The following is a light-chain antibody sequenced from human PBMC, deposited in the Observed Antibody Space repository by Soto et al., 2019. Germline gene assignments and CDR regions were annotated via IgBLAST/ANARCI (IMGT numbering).Light chain of an antibody. Sequence: QAVVTQPPSASGTPGQRVTISCSGSSSNIGSNTVNWYQQLPGTAPKLLIYSNNQRPSGVPDRFSGSRSGTSASLAIVGLRSEDEAIYYCAAWDASLSACVFGNGTKVTVL. CDR1: SSNIGSNT. J-gene: IGLJ1*01. CDR2: SNN. CDR3: AAWDASLSACV. V-gene: IGLV1-44*01.